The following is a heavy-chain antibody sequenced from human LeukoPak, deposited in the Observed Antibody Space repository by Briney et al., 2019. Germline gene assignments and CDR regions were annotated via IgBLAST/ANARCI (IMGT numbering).Heavy chain of an antibody. Sequence: GGSLRLSCAASGFTFSSYWMTWGRQAPGKGLEWVANIRQDGSEKNYVDSVKGRFTISRDNAKNSLYLQMNSLRAEDTAVYYCAREHITPDYLYYMDVWGEGTTVTVSS. CDR2: IRQDGSEK. D-gene: IGHD2-21*01. CDR1: GFTFSSYW. J-gene: IGHJ6*03. CDR3: AREHITPDYLYYMDV. V-gene: IGHV3-7*01.